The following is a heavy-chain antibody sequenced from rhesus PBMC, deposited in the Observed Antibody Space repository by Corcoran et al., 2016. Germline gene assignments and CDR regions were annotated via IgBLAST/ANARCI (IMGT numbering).Heavy chain of an antibody. CDR1: GYTFTDYY. CDR3: ATDVLSGVIINFGY. V-gene: IGHV1-111*02. Sequence: EVQLVQSGAEVKKPGASVKISCKASGYTFTDYYLHWVRQAPGKGLAWMGRVDPEDGEAIHAQKFQDRGTITADTSTDTAYMELSSLRSEDTAVYYCATDVLSGVIINFGYWGQGVLVTVSS. J-gene: IGHJ4*01. D-gene: IGHD3-34*01. CDR2: VDPEDGEA.